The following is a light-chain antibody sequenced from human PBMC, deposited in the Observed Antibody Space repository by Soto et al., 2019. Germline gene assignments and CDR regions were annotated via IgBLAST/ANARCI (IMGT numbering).Light chain of an antibody. Sequence: EIVLTQSPGTLSLSPGERATLSCRASQSVSSNSLACYQQKPGQAPRLLIYGASSRATGIPDRFSGSGSGTDFALDISRLEPDDFAVYYCQQFGNSPPYTFGQGTKLEIK. CDR2: GAS. CDR1: QSVSSNS. J-gene: IGKJ2*01. V-gene: IGKV3-20*01. CDR3: QQFGNSPPYT.